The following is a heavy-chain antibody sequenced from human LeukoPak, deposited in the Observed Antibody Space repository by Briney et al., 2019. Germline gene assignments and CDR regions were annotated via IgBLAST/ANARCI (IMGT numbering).Heavy chain of an antibody. J-gene: IGHJ5*02. CDR3: ARDYYDSSGYYYLTISWFDP. V-gene: IGHV1-2*02. CDR1: GYTFTGYY. Sequence: GASVKVSCKASGYTFTGYYMHWVRQAPGQGLEWMGWINPNSGGTNYAQKFQGRVTMTRDTSISTAYMELSRLRSDDTAVYYCARDYYDSSGYYYLTISWFDPWGQGTLVTVSS. D-gene: IGHD3-22*01. CDR2: INPNSGGT.